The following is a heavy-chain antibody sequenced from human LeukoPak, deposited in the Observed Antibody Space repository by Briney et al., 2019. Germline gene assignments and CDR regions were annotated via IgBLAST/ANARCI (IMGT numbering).Heavy chain of an antibody. CDR3: ARNIMYYYGSGCLGY. Sequence: ASVKVSCKASGYTFTGYYMHWVRQAPGQGLEWMGWINPNSGGTNYAQKFQGRVTMTRDTSISTAYMELSGLRSDDTAVYYCARNIMYYYGSGCLGYWGQGTLVTVSS. V-gene: IGHV1-2*02. CDR1: GYTFTGYY. CDR2: INPNSGGT. J-gene: IGHJ4*02. D-gene: IGHD3-10*01.